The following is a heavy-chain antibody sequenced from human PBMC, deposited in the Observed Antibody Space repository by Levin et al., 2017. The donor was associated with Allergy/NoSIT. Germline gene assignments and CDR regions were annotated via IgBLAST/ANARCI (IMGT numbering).Heavy chain of an antibody. J-gene: IGHJ4*02. V-gene: IGHV3-33*01. CDR2: IWYDGSNK. D-gene: IGHD4-17*01. CDR3: ARDSDYGDYDFSGSTFDY. Sequence: GGSLRLSCAASGFTFSSYGMHWVRQAPGKGLEWVAVIWYDGSNKYYADSVKGRFTISRDNSKNTLYLQMNSLRAEDTAVYYCARDSDYGDYDFSGSTFDYWGQGTLVTVSS. CDR1: GFTFSSYG.